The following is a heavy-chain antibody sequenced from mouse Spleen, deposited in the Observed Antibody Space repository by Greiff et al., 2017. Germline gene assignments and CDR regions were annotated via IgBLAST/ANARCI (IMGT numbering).Heavy chain of an antibody. D-gene: IGHD2-4*01. CDR3: ASPSTMITTWDYYAMDY. Sequence: EVMLVESGGGLVQPGGSRKLSCAASGFTFSSSGMHWVRQAPEKGLEWVAYISSGSSTIYYADTVKGRFTISRDNPKNTLFLQMTSLRSEDTAMDYCASPSTMITTWDYYAMDYWGQGTSVTVSS. CDR1: GFTFSSSG. V-gene: IGHV5-17*02. CDR2: ISSGSSTI. J-gene: IGHJ4*01.